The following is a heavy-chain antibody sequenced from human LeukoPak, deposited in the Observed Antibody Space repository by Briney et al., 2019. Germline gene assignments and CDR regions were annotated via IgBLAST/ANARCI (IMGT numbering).Heavy chain of an antibody. CDR2: INHSGST. V-gene: IGHV4-34*01. D-gene: IGHD3-10*02. J-gene: IGHJ3*02. Sequence: SETLSLTCAVYGGSFSGYYWSWIRQPPGKGLEWIGEINHSGSTNYNPSLKSRVTISVDTSKDQFSLKLSSVTAADTAVYYCARRRYYVLGAFDIWGQGTMVTVSS. CDR1: GGSFSGYY. CDR3: ARRRYYVLGAFDI.